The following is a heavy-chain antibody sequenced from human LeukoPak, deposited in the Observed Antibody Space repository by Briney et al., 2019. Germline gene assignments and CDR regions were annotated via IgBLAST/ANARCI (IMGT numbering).Heavy chain of an antibody. CDR1: GFTFSGSA. V-gene: IGHV3-73*01. J-gene: IGHJ4*02. CDR3: TTYGDYGPGSDY. CDR2: IKSKSNSYAT. D-gene: IGHD4-17*01. Sequence: PGGSLRLSCAASGFTFSGSAIHWVRQASGKGLEWVGRIKSKSNSYATAYAASVKGRFTISRDDSKNTAYLQMNSLKTEDTALYYCTTYGDYGPGSDYWGQGTLVTVSS.